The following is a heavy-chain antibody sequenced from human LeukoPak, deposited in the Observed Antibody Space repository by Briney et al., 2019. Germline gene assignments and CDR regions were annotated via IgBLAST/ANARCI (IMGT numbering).Heavy chain of an antibody. D-gene: IGHD6-19*01. Sequence: SHPHSLLCAICRDSLSRTSAAWNSVRQSPSRGLEWLGRTYYRSKWYNDSALSVKTRITFNADTSKNPFSLQLNSVTPDDTAVYYCAGGVAGRADYWGKGTLVTVSS. CDR2: TYYRSKWYN. CDR3: AGGVAGRADY. CDR1: RDSLSRTSAA. J-gene: IGHJ4*02. V-gene: IGHV6-1*01.